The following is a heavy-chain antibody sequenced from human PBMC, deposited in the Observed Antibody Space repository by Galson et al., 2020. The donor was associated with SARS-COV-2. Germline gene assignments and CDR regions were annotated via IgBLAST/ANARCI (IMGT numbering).Heavy chain of an antibody. Sequence: SGPTLVKPTETLTLTCTVSGFSLSGARMGVSWIRQPPGKALEWLAHIFSDEKSYSTSLKSRLTISKDTSKSQVVLAMTNMDPVDTATYYCARIRKEALTTVTPFDYWGQGTLVTVSS. D-gene: IGHD4-4*01. V-gene: IGHV2-26*01. CDR1: GFSLSGARMG. CDR2: IFSDEK. CDR3: ARIRKEALTTVTPFDY. J-gene: IGHJ4*02.